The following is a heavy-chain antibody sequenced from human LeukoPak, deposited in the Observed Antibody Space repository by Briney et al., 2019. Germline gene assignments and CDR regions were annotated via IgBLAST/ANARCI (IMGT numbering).Heavy chain of an antibody. CDR3: AKGRFWRRKTDYHFLH. CDR2: ISSGSDHI. CDR1: GFTFSSHS. J-gene: IGHJ1*01. V-gene: IGHV3-21*01. D-gene: IGHD3-3*02. Sequence: GGSLRLSCVASGFTFSSHSMNWVRQAPGKGLEWVSSISSGSDHIYYADSVKGRFTISRDNPRNTLYLQMNSLRAEDTAVYYCAKGRFWRRKTDYHFLHWGQGTLVTVSS.